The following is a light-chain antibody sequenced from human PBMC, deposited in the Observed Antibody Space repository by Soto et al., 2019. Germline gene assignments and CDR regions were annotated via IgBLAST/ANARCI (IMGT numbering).Light chain of an antibody. CDR1: QSVGTN. V-gene: IGKV3-15*01. CDR2: GAS. J-gene: IGKJ1*01. Sequence: EIVMTQSPVTLSVSPGDRATLSCRASQSVGTNLAWYKQNPGQAPRLVIYGASTRATGIPARFSGSGSGTEFTLTITNLPSEDLAVYYCQHYSSWPTFGQGTKVEVK. CDR3: QHYSSWPT.